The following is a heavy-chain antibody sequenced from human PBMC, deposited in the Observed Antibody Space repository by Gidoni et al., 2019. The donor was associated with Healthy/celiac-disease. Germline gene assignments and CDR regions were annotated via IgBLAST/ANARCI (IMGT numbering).Heavy chain of an antibody. CDR2: IYSGGST. CDR3: ARDSGYDAFDI. J-gene: IGHJ3*02. V-gene: IGHV3-66*01. Sequence: KLVEPGGGLFQPGGSLGLPLSAAGFHVSSNYMRWVRQAPEKGLEWVSVIYSGGSTYYADSVKGRFTISRDNSKNTLYLQMNSLRAEDTAVYYCARDSGYDAFDIWGQGTMVTVSS. D-gene: IGHD3-22*01. CDR1: GFHVSSNY.